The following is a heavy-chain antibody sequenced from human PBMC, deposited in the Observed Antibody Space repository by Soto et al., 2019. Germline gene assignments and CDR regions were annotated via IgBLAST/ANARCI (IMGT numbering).Heavy chain of an antibody. CDR3: AAELTSDAFDF. Sequence: PVGSLRLSGVASGFTFNSHALNWVRQAPGKGLEWVSSINGGGSHIYYADSLKGRFTTSRDNARNSVYLQMNSLRAEDTAVYYCAAELTSDAFDFWGPGTVVTVSS. V-gene: IGHV3-21*06. CDR2: INGGGSHI. J-gene: IGHJ3*01. D-gene: IGHD3-9*01. CDR1: GFTFNSHA.